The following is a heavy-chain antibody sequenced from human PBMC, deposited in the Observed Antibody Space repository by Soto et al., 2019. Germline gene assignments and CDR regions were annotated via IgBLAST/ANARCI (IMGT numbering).Heavy chain of an antibody. J-gene: IGHJ4*02. D-gene: IGHD3-10*01. V-gene: IGHV1-3*01. CDR2: INAGSGSS. Sequence: ASVKVSCKASGYTFTRYAIHWVRQPPGQGLEWMGWINAGSGSSRYSQNFQGRVTITRDTSASTAYMELSSLRSEDGDAAVYYCARGRYGSGTYKHCFDYWGQGTLVTVSS. CDR1: GYTFTRYA. CDR3: ARGRYGSGTYKHCFDY.